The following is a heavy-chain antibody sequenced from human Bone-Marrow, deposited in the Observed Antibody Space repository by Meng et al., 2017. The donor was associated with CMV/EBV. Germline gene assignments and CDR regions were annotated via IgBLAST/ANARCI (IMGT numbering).Heavy chain of an antibody. CDR1: GHSISSDYF. D-gene: IGHD2-2*01. J-gene: IGHJ6*02. CDR3: VRHIIVVPARGYGVDV. V-gene: IGHV4-38-2*01. Sequence: SETLSLTCHVSGHSISSDYFWGWVRQSPGTGLEWVGICDSGDTFYNPPLKSRVAISVDTSANQFSLTLRSVTAADTAVYYCVRHIIVVPARGYGVDVWGQGTTVTVSS. CDR2: CDSGDT.